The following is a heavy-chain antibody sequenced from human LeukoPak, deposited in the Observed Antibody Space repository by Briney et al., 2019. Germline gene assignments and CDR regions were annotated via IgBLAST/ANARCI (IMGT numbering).Heavy chain of an antibody. CDR2: ITGSGGST. CDR3: ARPNRGYCDDTSCSHFDY. D-gene: IGHD2-2*01. Sequence: GGSLRLSCVVSGFTFDDYAMHWVRQAPEKGLEWVSAITGSGGSTFFADSVKGRFTISRDNSKNTLYLQMNSLRAEDTAVYYCARPNRGYCDDTSCSHFDYWGQGTLVTVSS. J-gene: IGHJ4*02. CDR1: GFTFDDYA. V-gene: IGHV3-23*01.